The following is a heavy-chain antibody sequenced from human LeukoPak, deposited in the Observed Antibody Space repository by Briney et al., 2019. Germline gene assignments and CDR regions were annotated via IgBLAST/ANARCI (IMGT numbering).Heavy chain of an antibody. CDR3: ARGRRGAAARSPAVYYYYYMDV. CDR1: GYTFTSYD. D-gene: IGHD6-6*01. V-gene: IGHV1-8*01. J-gene: IGHJ6*03. Sequence: GASVKVSCKASGYTFTSYDINWVRQATGQGLEWMGWMNPNSGNTGYAQKFQGRVTMTRNTSISTAYMELSSLRSEDTAVYYCARGRRGAAARSPAVYYYYYMDVWGKGTTVTVSS. CDR2: MNPNSGNT.